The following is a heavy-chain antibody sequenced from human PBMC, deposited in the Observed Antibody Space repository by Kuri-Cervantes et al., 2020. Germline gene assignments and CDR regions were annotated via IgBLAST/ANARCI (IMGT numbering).Heavy chain of an antibody. V-gene: IGHV3-30*18. J-gene: IGHJ4*02. CDR1: GFTFSSYG. CDR2: ISYDGSNK. CDR3: AKDLGYSGSRTFDY. D-gene: IGHD6-13*01. Sequence: GESLKISCAASGFTFSSYGMHWVRQAPGKGLEWVAVISYDGSNKYYADSVKGRFTISRDNSKNTLYLQMNSLRAEDTAVYYCAKDLGYSGSRTFDYWGQGTLVTVSS.